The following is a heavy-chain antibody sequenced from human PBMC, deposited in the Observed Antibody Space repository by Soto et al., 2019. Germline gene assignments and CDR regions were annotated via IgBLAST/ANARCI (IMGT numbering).Heavy chain of an antibody. D-gene: IGHD6-13*01. V-gene: IGHV3-23*01. J-gene: IGHJ6*03. Sequence: GGSLRLSCAASGFTFSSYAMSWVRQAPGKGLEWVSAISGSGGSTYYADSVKGRFTISRDNSKNTLYLQMNSLRAEDTAVYYFAISLGGQQLGSYYYYYYMDVWGKGTTVTVSS. CDR3: AISLGGQQLGSYYYYYYMDV. CDR1: GFTFSSYA. CDR2: ISGSGGST.